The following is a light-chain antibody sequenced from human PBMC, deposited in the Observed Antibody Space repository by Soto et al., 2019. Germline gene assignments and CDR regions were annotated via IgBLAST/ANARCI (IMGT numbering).Light chain of an antibody. CDR1: QSISSY. Sequence: DIQMTQSPSSLSASVGDRVTITGRASQSISSYLNWYQQKPGKAPKLLIYAASSLQSGVPSRFNGSGSGTDLTLTISSLQPEDFATYYCQQSYSTPRYTFGQGTKLEIK. J-gene: IGKJ2*01. V-gene: IGKV1-39*01. CDR3: QQSYSTPRYT. CDR2: AAS.